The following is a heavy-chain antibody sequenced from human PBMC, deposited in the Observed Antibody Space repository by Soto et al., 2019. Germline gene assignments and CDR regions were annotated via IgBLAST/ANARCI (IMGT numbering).Heavy chain of an antibody. CDR3: ARDTGSSSWYYYYGMDA. Sequence: QVQLVQSGAEVKKPGSSVKVSCKASGGTFSSYAISWVRQAPGQGLEWMGGIIPIFGTANYAQKFQGRVTITADESTSTGYMELSSLRSEDTAVYYCARDTGSSSWYYYYGMDAWGQGTTVTVSS. CDR2: IIPIFGTA. J-gene: IGHJ6*02. CDR1: GGTFSSYA. V-gene: IGHV1-69*12. D-gene: IGHD6-6*01.